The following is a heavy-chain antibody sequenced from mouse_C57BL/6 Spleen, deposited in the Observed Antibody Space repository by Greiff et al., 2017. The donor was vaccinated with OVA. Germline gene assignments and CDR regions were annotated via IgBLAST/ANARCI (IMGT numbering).Heavy chain of an antibody. Sequence: VQLQHSGAELARPGASVKMSCKASGYTFTSYTMHWVKQRPGQGLEWIGYINPSSGYTKYNQKFKDKATLTADKSSSTAYMQLSSLTSEDSAVYDGARSGGHGNYGGYFDVWGTGTTVTVSS. D-gene: IGHD2-1*01. V-gene: IGHV1-4*01. CDR3: ARSGGHGNYGGYFDV. J-gene: IGHJ1*03. CDR1: GYTFTSYT. CDR2: INPSSGYT.